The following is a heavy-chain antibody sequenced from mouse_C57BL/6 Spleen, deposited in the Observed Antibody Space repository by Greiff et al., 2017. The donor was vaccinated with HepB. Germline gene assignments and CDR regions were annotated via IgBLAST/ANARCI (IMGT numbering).Heavy chain of an antibody. CDR1: GFTFSDYG. CDR3: ARGYDRYFDV. D-gene: IGHD2-2*01. J-gene: IGHJ1*03. Sequence: EVKLMESGGGLVKPGGSLKLSCAASGFTFSDYGMHWVRQAPEKGLEWVAYISSGSSTIYYADTVKGRFTISRDNAKNTLFLQMTSLRSEDTAMYYCARGYDRYFDVWGTGTTVTVSS. CDR2: ISSGSSTI. V-gene: IGHV5-17*01.